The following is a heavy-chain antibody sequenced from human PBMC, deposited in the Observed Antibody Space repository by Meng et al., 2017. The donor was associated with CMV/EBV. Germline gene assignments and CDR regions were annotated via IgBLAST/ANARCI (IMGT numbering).Heavy chain of an antibody. CDR3: ARPVVYPVSSSWYGFYYYYGMDV. Sequence: GESLKTPRKGSGYSFTSYWIGRGRQMPGKGLEWMGIIYPGDHDNRYSPSFQGQVNIFADKSISTAYLQWNSLKASDTAMYYCARPVVYPVSSSWYGFYYYYGMDVWGQGTTVTVSS. J-gene: IGHJ6*02. CDR2: IYPGDHDN. CDR1: GYSFTSYW. D-gene: IGHD6-13*01. V-gene: IGHV5-51*01.